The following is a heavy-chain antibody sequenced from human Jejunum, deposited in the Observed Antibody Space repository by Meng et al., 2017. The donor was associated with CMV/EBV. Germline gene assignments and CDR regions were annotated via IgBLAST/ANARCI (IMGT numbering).Heavy chain of an antibody. CDR3: ARVSWNDGSDYHGMDV. CDR2: VFHTGGT. D-gene: IGHD1-1*01. Sequence: YSIRSGYYWGWIRQAPGKGLEWIGTVFHTGGTYYNPSLKSRVTISVDTSKNQFSLKLRFVTAADTAVYYCARVSWNDGSDYHGMDVWGQGTTVTVSS. J-gene: IGHJ6*02. V-gene: IGHV4-38-2*02. CDR1: YSIRSGYY.